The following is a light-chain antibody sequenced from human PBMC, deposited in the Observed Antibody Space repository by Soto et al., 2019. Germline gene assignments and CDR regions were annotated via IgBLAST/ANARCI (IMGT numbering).Light chain of an antibody. V-gene: IGLV2-14*01. J-gene: IGLJ1*01. CDR1: SSDVGGYNY. CDR3: SSYTTSNTRQIV. Sequence: LTQPASVSGSPGQSITISCTGTSSDVGGYNYVSWYQQHPGKAPKFMIYDVSNRPSEVSNRFSGSKSGNTASLTISGLQAEDEADYYCSSYTTSNTRQIVFGTGTKVTVL. CDR2: DVS.